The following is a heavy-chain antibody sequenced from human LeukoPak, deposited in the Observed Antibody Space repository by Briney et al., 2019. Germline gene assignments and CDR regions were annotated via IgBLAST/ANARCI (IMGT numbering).Heavy chain of an antibody. CDR2: ISSSGSTI. V-gene: IGHV3-48*03. CDR1: GFTFSSYE. Sequence: GGSLRLAWAAAGFTFSSYEMNWVRQAPGEGLEWVSYISSSGSTIYYADSVKGRLTISRDNAKNSLYLQMNSLRAEDTAVYYCARDGSSWYGMDVWGKGTTVTVSS. D-gene: IGHD6-13*01. CDR3: ARDGSSWYGMDV. J-gene: IGHJ6*04.